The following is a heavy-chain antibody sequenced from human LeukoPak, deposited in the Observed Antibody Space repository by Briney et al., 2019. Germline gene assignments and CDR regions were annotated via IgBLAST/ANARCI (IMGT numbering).Heavy chain of an antibody. V-gene: IGHV1-2*02. Sequence: ASVKVSCTASRYPFTGYYMHWVRQAPGQGLEWMGWINLNRGGTNYAQKFQGRVAMTRDTAISTAYMELSRLRSDDTGVYCCARRNSYCSGRSCYSNWFDTWGQGTLVTVSS. D-gene: IGHD2-15*01. CDR2: INLNRGGT. J-gene: IGHJ5*02. CDR1: RYPFTGYY. CDR3: ARRNSYCSGRSCYSNWFDT.